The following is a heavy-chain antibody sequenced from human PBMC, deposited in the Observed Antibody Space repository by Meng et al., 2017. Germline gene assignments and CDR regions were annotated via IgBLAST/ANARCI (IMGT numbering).Heavy chain of an antibody. CDR2: IYYSGST. V-gene: IGHV4-59*01. CDR1: GFSINTNYY. D-gene: IGHD3-22*01. Sequence: GSLRLSCTVSGFSINTNYYWGWIRQPPGKGLEWIGYIYYSGSTNYNPSLKSRVTISVDTSKNQFSLKLSPVTAADTAVYYCARLYYYDSSGYYGERDAFDIWGQGTMVTVSS. CDR3: ARLYYYDSSGYYGERDAFDI. J-gene: IGHJ3*02.